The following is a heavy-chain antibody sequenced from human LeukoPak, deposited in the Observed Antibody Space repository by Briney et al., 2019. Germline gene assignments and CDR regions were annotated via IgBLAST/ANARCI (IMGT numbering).Heavy chain of an antibody. D-gene: IGHD2-2*01. Sequence: PSETLSLTCAVPGYSISSSSNWWGWIRQPPGKGLEWIGYIYHTGSTYCNSSLKSRVRMSVDTSKNQISLKLSSVTAVDTAVYYCARTQGYCSSTSCYPFNYWGQGTLVTVSS. CDR3: ARTQGYCSSTSCYPFNY. J-gene: IGHJ4*02. CDR2: IYHTGST. V-gene: IGHV4-28*01. CDR1: GYSISSSSNW.